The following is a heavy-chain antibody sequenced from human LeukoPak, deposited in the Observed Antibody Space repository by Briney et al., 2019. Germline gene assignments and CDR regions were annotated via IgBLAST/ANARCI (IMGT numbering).Heavy chain of an antibody. CDR2: IIPILGIA. V-gene: IGHV1-69*04. CDR1: GGTFSSYA. CDR3: ARETYYYDSSGYLYFDY. J-gene: IGHJ4*02. D-gene: IGHD3-22*01. Sequence: SVKVSFKSSGGTFSSYAISWVRQAPGQGLEWMGRIIPILGIANYAQKFQRRVTITADKSTSTAYMELSSLRSEDTDVYYCARETYYYDSSGYLYFDYWGQGTLVTVSS.